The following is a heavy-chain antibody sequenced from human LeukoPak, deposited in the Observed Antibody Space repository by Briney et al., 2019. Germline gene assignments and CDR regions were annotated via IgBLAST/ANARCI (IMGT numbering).Heavy chain of an antibody. D-gene: IGHD2-2*02. CDR2: ISSSSSYI. Sequence: GGSLRLSCAASGFTFSSYSMNWVRQAPGKGLEWVSSISSSSSYIYYADSVKGRFTISRDNAKNSLYLQMNSLRAEDTAVYYCASGGQYCTSSSCYSNWFDSWGQGTLVTVSS. V-gene: IGHV3-21*01. CDR1: GFTFSSYS. CDR3: ASGGQYCTSSSCYSNWFDS. J-gene: IGHJ5*01.